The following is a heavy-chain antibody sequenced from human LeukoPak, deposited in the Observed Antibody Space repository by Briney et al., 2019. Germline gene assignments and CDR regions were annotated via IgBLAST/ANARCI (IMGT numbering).Heavy chain of an antibody. V-gene: IGHV3-48*01. J-gene: IGHJ5*02. CDR1: GFTFSSYS. CDR2: ISSSSSTI. D-gene: IGHD1-26*01. Sequence: PGGSLRLSCAASGFTFSSYSMNWVRQAPGKGLEWVSYISSSSSTIYYADSVKGRFTISRDNAKNSLYLQMNSLRAEDTAVYYCASEWELGGPWGQGTLVTVSS. CDR3: ASEWELGGP.